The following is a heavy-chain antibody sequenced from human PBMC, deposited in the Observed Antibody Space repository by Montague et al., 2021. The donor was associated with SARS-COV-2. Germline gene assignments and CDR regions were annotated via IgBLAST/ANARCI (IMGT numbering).Heavy chain of an antibody. Sequence: SETLSLTCTVSGDSVRTGRHYWNWIRQPPGNGLEWIGHVFDSGXTXYXXXXKSRVTISVDTSKNQFSLKLSSVTAADTAVYYCARGEWLRGGMDVWGQGTTVTVSS. J-gene: IGHJ6*02. CDR1: GDSVRTGRHY. V-gene: IGHV4-61*01. CDR3: ARGEWLRGGMDV. CDR2: VFDSGXT. D-gene: IGHD5-12*01.